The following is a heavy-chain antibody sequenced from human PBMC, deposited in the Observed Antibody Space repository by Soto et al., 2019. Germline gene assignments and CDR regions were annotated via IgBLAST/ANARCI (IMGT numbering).Heavy chain of an antibody. Sequence: GASVKVSCKASGYTFTSYYMHWVRQAPGKGLEWMGIINPSGGSTSYAQKFQGRVTMTRDTSTSTVYMELSSLRYEDTAVYYSSGDRASDIVVVPAGFAFDIWGKGTMVTV. CDR2: INPSGGST. J-gene: IGHJ3*02. D-gene: IGHD2-2*01. CDR1: GYTFTSYY. V-gene: IGHV1-46*03. CDR3: SGDRASDIVVVPAGFAFDI.